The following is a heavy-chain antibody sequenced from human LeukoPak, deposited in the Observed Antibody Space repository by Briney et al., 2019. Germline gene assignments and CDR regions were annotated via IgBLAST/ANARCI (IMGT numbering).Heavy chain of an antibody. V-gene: IGHV1-18*01. CDR3: ARAPRIAVADIFDY. D-gene: IGHD6-19*01. CDR1: GYTFTSYG. CDR2: ISAYNGNT. J-gene: IGHJ4*02. Sequence: GASVKVSCKXSGYTFTSYGISWVRQAPGQGLEWMGWISAYNGNTNYAQKLQGRVTMTTDTSTSTAYTELRSLRSDDTAVYYCARAPRIAVADIFDYWGQGTLVTVSS.